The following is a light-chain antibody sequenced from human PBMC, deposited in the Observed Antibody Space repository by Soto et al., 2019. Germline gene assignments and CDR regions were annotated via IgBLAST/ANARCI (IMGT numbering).Light chain of an antibody. CDR3: QQYNSWWT. J-gene: IGKJ1*01. Sequence: DIQMTQSPSTLSASVGDRVTITCRASQSISSWLAWYQQKPGKAPKLMIYKLSSLEGGVPSRFSGSGSGTEFTLTISSLQPDDFATYYCQQYNSWWTFGQGTKVEIK. CDR1: QSISSW. V-gene: IGKV1-5*03. CDR2: KLS.